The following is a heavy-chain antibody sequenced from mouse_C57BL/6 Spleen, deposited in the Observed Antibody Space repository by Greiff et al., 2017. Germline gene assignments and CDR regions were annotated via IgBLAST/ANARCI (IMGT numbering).Heavy chain of an antibody. D-gene: IGHD2-4*01. CDR3: AIWRCGSYDYEDYYAMDY. J-gene: IGHJ4*01. V-gene: IGHV1-82*01. CDR2: IYPGDGDT. Sequence: VKVVESGPELVKPGASVKISCKASGYAFSSSWMNWVKQRPGKGLEWIGRIYPGDGDTNYNGKFKGKATLTADKSCSTAYMQLSSLTSEDSAVYFCAIWRCGSYDYEDYYAMDYWGQGTSVTVSS. CDR1: GYAFSSSW.